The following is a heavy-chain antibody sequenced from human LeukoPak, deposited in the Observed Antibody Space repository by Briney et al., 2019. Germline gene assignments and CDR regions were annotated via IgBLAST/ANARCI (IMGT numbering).Heavy chain of an antibody. CDR1: GFTFSNYG. Sequence: GGSLRLSCAASGFTFSNYGIHWVRQAPGKGLEWVAVISYDGNNKHYADSVRGRFTTSRDNSKNTLSLQMDSLRAEDTAVYYCARDLSMYYYYGMDVWGQGTTVTVSS. CDR2: ISYDGNNK. J-gene: IGHJ6*02. V-gene: IGHV3-30*03. CDR3: ARDLSMYYYYGMDV.